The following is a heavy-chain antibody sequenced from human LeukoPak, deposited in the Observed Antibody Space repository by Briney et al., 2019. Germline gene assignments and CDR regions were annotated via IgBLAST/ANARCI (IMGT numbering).Heavy chain of an antibody. V-gene: IGHV4-39*07. D-gene: IGHD6-19*01. J-gene: IGHJ4*02. Sequence: SETLSLTCTVSGGSISSSSYYWGWIRQPPGKGLEWIGSIYYSGSTYYNPSLKSRVTIGLDMSKKQFSLNLSSVTAADTAVYYCARLAVSGQSYWGQGILVTVSS. CDR1: GGSISSSSYY. CDR2: IYYSGST. CDR3: ARLAVSGQSY.